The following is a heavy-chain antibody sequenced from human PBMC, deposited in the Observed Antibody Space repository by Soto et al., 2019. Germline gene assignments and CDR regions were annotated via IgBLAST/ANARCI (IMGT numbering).Heavy chain of an antibody. D-gene: IGHD1-26*01. V-gene: IGHV3-15*01. CDR2: VKRKSDGGTR. CDR3: TTDLTVGVTA. J-gene: IGHJ4*02. Sequence: VGSLRLSCVGSGFSFNYVWISWVRQAPGKGLAWVGRVKRKSDGGTREYAVPVRGRFFISRDDSKNTAYLEMNSLRAEDTALYYCTTDLTVGVTAWGQG. CDR1: GFSFNYVW.